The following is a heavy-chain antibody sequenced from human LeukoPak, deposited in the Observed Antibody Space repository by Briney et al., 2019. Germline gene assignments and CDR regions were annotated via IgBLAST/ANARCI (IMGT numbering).Heavy chain of an antibody. CDR2: ISGSGGST. Sequence: GGSLRLSCAASGFTFSSYAMSWVRQAPGKGLEWVSAISGSGGSTYYADSVKGRFTISRDNSKNTLYLQMNSLRAEDTAVYYCAKSRLGYCSSTSCYDAFDIWGQGTMVTVSS. D-gene: IGHD2-2*01. J-gene: IGHJ3*02. CDR1: GFTFSSYA. V-gene: IGHV3-23*01. CDR3: AKSRLGYCSSTSCYDAFDI.